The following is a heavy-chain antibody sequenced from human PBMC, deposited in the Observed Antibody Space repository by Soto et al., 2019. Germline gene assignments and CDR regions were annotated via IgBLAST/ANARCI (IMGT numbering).Heavy chain of an antibody. CDR1: GGTFSSYT. Sequence: QVQLVQSGAEVKKPGSSVKVSCKASGGTFSSYTISWVRQAPGQGLEWMGRIIPILGIANYAQKFQGRVTITADKSTSTAYMELSSLRSEDTAVYYCARSVSVPNSWPAVTLELDIWGQGTMVTVSS. V-gene: IGHV1-69*02. J-gene: IGHJ3*02. CDR2: IIPILGIA. D-gene: IGHD6-13*01. CDR3: ARSVSVPNSWPAVTLELDI.